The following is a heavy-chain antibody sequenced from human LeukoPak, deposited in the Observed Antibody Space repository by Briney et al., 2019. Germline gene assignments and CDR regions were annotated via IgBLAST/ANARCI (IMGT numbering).Heavy chain of an antibody. CDR3: PRHGGRFFAYNWFDP. J-gene: IGHJ5*02. D-gene: IGHD3-3*01. CDR1: GGSISSYY. CDR2: IYYSGST. V-gene: IGHV4-59*08. Sequence: SETLSLTCTVSGGSISSYYWSWIRQPPGKGLEWIGYIYYSGSTNYNPSLKSRVTISVDTSKNQFSLKLSSVTAADTAVYYCPRHGGRFFAYNWFDPWGQGTLVTVSS.